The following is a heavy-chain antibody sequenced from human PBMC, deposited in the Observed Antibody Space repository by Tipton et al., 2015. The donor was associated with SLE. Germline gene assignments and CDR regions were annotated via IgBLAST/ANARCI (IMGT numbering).Heavy chain of an antibody. J-gene: IGHJ4*02. V-gene: IGHV4-59*11. CDR3: TRDPYYYDSSGSPYSY. CDR1: GGSINTHY. Sequence: TLSLTCTVSGGSINTHYWSWIRQSPGKGLEWIGYIYYSVTTNYNPSLKSRVTISVDTSKNQFSLKLSSVTAADTAVYYCTRDPYYYDSSGSPYSYWGQGTLVIVSS. D-gene: IGHD3-22*01. CDR2: IYYSVTT.